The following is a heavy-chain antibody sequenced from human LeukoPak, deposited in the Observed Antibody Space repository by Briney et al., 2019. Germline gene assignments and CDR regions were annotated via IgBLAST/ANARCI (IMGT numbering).Heavy chain of an antibody. V-gene: IGHV3-30*04. J-gene: IGHJ4*02. CDR2: LSFDGAHK. D-gene: IGHD3-16*01. Sequence: PERSLRLSCAASGFTFSSYAMNWVRQAPGKGLEWVAVLSFDGAHKYYAESVKGRFTISKDNSNNTLFLQMDSLRLEDTALYYCVRARAGGLDYWGQGTLVTVSS. CDR3: VRARAGGLDY. CDR1: GFTFSSYA.